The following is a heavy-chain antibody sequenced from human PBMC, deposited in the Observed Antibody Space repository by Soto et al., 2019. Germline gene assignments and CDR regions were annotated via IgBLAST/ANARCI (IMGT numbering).Heavy chain of an antibody. J-gene: IGHJ5*02. CDR1: GGSVSSSNW. CDR2: IYHSGST. CDR3: ASVGSDYDNSGYYFP. V-gene: IGHV4-4*02. Sequence: SETLSLTCIVSGGSVSSSNWWSWVRQPPGKGLEWIGEIYHSGSTTYNPSLKSRATISVDKSENQFSLRLKSVTAADTAVYYCASVGSDYDNSGYYFPWGPGTLVTVSS. D-gene: IGHD3-22*01.